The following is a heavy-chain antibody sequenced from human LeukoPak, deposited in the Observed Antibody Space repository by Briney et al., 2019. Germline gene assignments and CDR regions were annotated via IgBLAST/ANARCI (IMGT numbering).Heavy chain of an antibody. V-gene: IGHV4-34*01. J-gene: IGHJ6*04. Sequence: SETLSLTCVVYGGSLSGYYSSCIRHPPGEGLEWVGEINHSGSTTHNPPLKSRVTISADTSKKQFSLKLSSVTAADTAVYYCARSQTNRSTSRERRIHYYGMDLWRKETRVSVFS. CDR1: GGSLSGYY. CDR2: INHSGST. D-gene: IGHD2-2*01. CDR3: ARSQTNRSTSRERRIHYYGMDL.